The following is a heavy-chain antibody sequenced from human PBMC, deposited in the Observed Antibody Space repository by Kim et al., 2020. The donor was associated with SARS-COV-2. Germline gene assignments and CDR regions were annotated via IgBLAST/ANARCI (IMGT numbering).Heavy chain of an antibody. J-gene: IGHJ4*02. V-gene: IGHV4-34*01. CDR3: AGYYDFWSGYFLDY. D-gene: IGHD3-3*01. Sequence: NHNPSLKRRVTISVDTSKNQFSLKLSSVTAADTAVYYCAGYYDFWSGYFLDYWGQGTLVTVSS.